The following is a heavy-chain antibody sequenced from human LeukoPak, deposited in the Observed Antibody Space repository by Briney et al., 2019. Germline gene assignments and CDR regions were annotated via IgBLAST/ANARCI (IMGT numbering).Heavy chain of an antibody. CDR2: INWNSGTI. CDR3: AKGTSGSYFRSFDY. Sequence: GRSLRLSCAASGFTFDDYAMHWVRQAPGKGLEWVSGINWNSGTIDYADSVKGRFTISRDNAKNSLYLQMNSLGSADTALYYCAKGTSGSYFRSFDYWGQGTLVTVSS. V-gene: IGHV3-9*01. J-gene: IGHJ4*02. CDR1: GFTFDDYA. D-gene: IGHD1-26*01.